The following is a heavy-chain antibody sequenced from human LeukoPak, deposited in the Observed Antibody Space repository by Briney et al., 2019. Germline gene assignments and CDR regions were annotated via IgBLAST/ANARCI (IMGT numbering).Heavy chain of an antibody. CDR1: GGSISSYY. Sequence: SETLSLTCTVSGGSISSYYWSWIRQPPGKGLEWIGYIYYSGSTNYNPSLKSRVTISVDTSKNQFSLKLSSVTAADTAVYYCARRSSSWYYFDYWGQGTLVTVSS. CDR3: ARRSSSWYYFDY. J-gene: IGHJ4*02. D-gene: IGHD6-13*01. CDR2: IYYSGST. V-gene: IGHV4-59*08.